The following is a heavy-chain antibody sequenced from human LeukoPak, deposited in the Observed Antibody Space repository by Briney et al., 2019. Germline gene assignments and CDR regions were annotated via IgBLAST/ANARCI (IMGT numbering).Heavy chain of an antibody. CDR1: GFTFSDYY. J-gene: IGHJ4*02. V-gene: IGHV3-11*01. CDR3: ARLDWNDIVPSFDY. D-gene: IGHD1-1*01. CDR2: ISSSSSTI. Sequence: GGSLRLSCAASGFTFSDYYMSWIRQAPGKGLEWVSYISSSSSTIYCADSVKGRFTISRDNAKNSLYLQMNSLRAEDTAVYYCARLDWNDIVPSFDYWGQGTLVTVSS.